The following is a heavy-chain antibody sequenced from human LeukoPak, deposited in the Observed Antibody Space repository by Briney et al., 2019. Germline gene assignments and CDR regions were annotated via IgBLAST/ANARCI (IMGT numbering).Heavy chain of an antibody. J-gene: IGHJ3*01. CDR3: ARDYFYGSGSYRNDAFDV. D-gene: IGHD3-10*01. V-gene: IGHV3-33*01. CDR2: IWYEENNK. CDR1: GFTFSNYG. Sequence: PGRSLRLSCAASGFTFSNYGMHWVRPAPGKGPEWVAVIWYEENNKYYADSVKGRLTISRDNSKNTLYLQMNSLGAEGTAVYYCARDYFYGSGSYRNDAFDVWGQGTMVTVSS.